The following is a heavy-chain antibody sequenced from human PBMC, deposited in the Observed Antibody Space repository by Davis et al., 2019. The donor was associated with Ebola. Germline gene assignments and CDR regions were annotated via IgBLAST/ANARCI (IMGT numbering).Heavy chain of an antibody. V-gene: IGHV3-21*01. CDR3: AKAFETRPVYIAVAGAFDS. CDR2: ISGSSSYI. Sequence: GESLKISCAASGFTFSSYNMNWVRQAPGKGLEWVSSISGSSSYIYYADSVKGRFTISRDNAKNSLYLQMNSLRAEDTAVYYCAKAFETRPVYIAVAGAFDSWGQGALVTVSS. J-gene: IGHJ4*02. D-gene: IGHD6-19*01. CDR1: GFTFSSYN.